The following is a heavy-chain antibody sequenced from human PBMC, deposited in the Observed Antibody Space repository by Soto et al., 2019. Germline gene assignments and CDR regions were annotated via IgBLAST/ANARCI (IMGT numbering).Heavy chain of an antibody. Sequence: QVQLVQSGAEVKKPGASVKVSCTASGYTFTSYDINWVRQATGQGLEWMGWMNPNSGNTGYAQKFQGRVTMAKNTSISTAYMERSRLRSEDTAVYYCARALYGDNVDYWGQGTLVTVSS. J-gene: IGHJ4*02. CDR1: GYTFTSYD. CDR2: MNPNSGNT. V-gene: IGHV1-8*01. D-gene: IGHD4-17*01. CDR3: ARALYGDNVDY.